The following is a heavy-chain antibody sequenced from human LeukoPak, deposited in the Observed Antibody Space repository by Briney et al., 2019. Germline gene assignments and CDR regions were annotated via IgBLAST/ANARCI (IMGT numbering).Heavy chain of an antibody. CDR1: GGSFSGYY. CDR3: ARGPHHDY. J-gene: IGHJ4*02. CDR2: INHSGST. Sequence: PSETLSLTCAVYGGSFSGYYWSWIRQPPGKGLEWIGEINHSGSTNYNPSLKSRVTMSVDTSKNQFSLKLSSVTAADTAVYYCARGPHHDYWGQGTLVTVSS. V-gene: IGHV4-34*01.